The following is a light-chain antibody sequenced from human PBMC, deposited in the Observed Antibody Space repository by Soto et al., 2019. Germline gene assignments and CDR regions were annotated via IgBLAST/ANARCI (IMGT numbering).Light chain of an antibody. J-gene: IGKJ4*01. CDR3: QHYFSYPVT. Sequence: DIQMTQSPSSLSASVGDRVTITCRASQTISNSLAWYQQKPGKAPKVLIYKASSLESGVPSRFSGSGSGTEFTLTISSLQPDDFATYYCQHYFSYPVTFGGGTKVEIK. CDR2: KAS. V-gene: IGKV1-5*03. CDR1: QTISNS.